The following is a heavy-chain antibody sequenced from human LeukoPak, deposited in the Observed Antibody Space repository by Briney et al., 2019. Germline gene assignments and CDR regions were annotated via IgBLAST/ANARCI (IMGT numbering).Heavy chain of an antibody. J-gene: IGHJ3*02. V-gene: IGHV4-4*02. CDR2: IYHSGST. D-gene: IGHD4-17*01. CDR1: GGSLSSSNW. CDR3: ARVTVTTSYAFDI. Sequence: LSLTCAVSGGSLSSSNWWSWVRQPPGKGLEWIGEIYHSGSTNYNPSLKRRVTISVHQSNTHFSLTLSSVTAAHTAVYYCARVTVTTSYAFDIWGQGTMVTVSS.